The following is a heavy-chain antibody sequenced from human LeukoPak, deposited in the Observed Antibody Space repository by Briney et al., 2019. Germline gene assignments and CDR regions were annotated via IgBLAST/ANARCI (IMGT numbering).Heavy chain of an antibody. CDR1: SDSISSSY. CDR3: AKDYVVTMVRGGSRAFDI. D-gene: IGHD3-10*01. Sequence: SETLSLTCAVSSDSISSSYWSWIRQPPGKGLEWIGYIHYTGSTNYNPSLKSRVTISLDTSKNQFSLRLSSVTAADTAVYYCAKDYVVTMVRGGSRAFDIWGQGTMVTVSS. CDR2: IHYTGST. J-gene: IGHJ3*02. V-gene: IGHV4-59*12.